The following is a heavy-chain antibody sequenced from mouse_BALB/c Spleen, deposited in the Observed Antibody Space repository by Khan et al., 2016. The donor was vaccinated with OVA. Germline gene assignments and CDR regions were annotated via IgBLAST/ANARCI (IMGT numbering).Heavy chain of an antibody. J-gene: IGHJ3*01. CDR2: IDPSTSYT. CDR3: ARRGIFGSFAY. CDR1: GYTFTAYW. Sequence: QVQLKQSGAEVAKPGASVKMSCKASGYTFTAYWIHWVKQRPGQGLEWIGYIDPSTSYTEYNQKFKDKATLTTDKSSSTAYMQLSSLTSEDSAVYYCARRGIFGSFAYWGQGTMVTVSA. D-gene: IGHD1-1*02. V-gene: IGHV1-7*01.